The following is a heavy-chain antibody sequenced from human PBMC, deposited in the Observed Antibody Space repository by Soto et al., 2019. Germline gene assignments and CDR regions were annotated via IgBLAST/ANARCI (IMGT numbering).Heavy chain of an antibody. CDR3: ARATVVPAAIPQELRNWYFDL. V-gene: IGHV3-30-3*01. CDR1: GFTISTYT. CDR2: ILYDGTNK. D-gene: IGHD2-2*02. J-gene: IGHJ2*01. Sequence: GGSLRLSCAASGFTISTYTIHWGRQAPGKGLEWVSVILYDGTNKYHAASVKGRFTTSRVNSKNTVYLQMHSLRVEDTAVYYCARATVVPAAIPQELRNWYFDLWGRGTLVTVSS.